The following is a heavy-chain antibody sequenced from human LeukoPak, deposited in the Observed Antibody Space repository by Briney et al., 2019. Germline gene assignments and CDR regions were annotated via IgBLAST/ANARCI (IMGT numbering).Heavy chain of an antibody. V-gene: IGHV1-46*01. D-gene: IGHD6-13*01. CDR2: INPSGGST. Sequence: ASVKVSCKASGYTFSGYYMHWVRQAPGQGLEWMGIINPSGGSTSYAQKFQGRVTMTRDMSTSTVYMELSSLRSEDTAVYYCARGGRSSWGIGNYYYYYMDVWGKGTTVTVSS. J-gene: IGHJ6*03. CDR1: GYTFSGYY. CDR3: ARGGRSSWGIGNYYYYYMDV.